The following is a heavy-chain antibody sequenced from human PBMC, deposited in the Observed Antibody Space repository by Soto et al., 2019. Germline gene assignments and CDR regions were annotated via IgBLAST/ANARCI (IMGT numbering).Heavy chain of an antibody. Sequence: SETLSLTCTVSGGSISSGGYYWSWIRQHPGKGLEWIGYIYYSGSTYYNPSLKSRVTISVDTSKNQFSLKLSSVTATDTAVYYCARDRRVEWQTRIAAAAHDAFDIWGQGTMVTVSS. J-gene: IGHJ3*02. D-gene: IGHD6-13*01. CDR1: GGSISSGGYY. CDR3: ARDRRVEWQTRIAAAAHDAFDI. CDR2: IYYSGST. V-gene: IGHV4-31*03.